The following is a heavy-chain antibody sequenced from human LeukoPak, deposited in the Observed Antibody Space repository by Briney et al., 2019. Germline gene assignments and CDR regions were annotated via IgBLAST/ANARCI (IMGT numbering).Heavy chain of an antibody. V-gene: IGHV3-7*03. J-gene: IGHJ2*01. CDR3: ARAEWSNWYFDL. D-gene: IGHD3-3*01. CDR2: IKQDGSEK. CDR1: GFTFSAYW. Sequence: GGSLRLSCAASGFTFSAYWMNWVRWAPGKGLEWVANIKQDGSEKYYVDSVKGRFTLSRDSAKNSLYLQMNSLRAEDTAVYYCARAEWSNWYFDLWGRDTLVTVSS.